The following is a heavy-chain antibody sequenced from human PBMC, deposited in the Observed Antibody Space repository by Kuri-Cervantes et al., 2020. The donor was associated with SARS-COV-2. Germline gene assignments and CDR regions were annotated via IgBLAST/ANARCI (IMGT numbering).Heavy chain of an antibody. CDR2: IWYDGSNN. D-gene: IGHD6-13*01. CDR1: GFTFSSYG. V-gene: IGHV3-30*02. Sequence: GESLKISCAASGFTFSSYGMHWVRQAPGKGLERVAVIWYDGSNNYYADSVKGRFTISRDTSKNTLYLEMNSLRAEDTAMYYCAKGLSSTWSPFDYWGQGTLVTVSS. J-gene: IGHJ4*02. CDR3: AKGLSSTWSPFDY.